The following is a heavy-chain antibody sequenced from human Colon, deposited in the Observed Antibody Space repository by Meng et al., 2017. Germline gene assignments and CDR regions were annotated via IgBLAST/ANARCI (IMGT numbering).Heavy chain of an antibody. CDR2: TSHSGST. J-gene: IGHJ4*02. D-gene: IGHD3-22*01. CDR1: GGSISRSEW. V-gene: IGHV4-4*02. CDR3: ASSDYYRSDY. Sequence: QVQLKESGPGLVQPSETLSLTCSVSGGSISRSEWWSWVRQPPGKGLEWFGDTSHSGSTNYSPSLKSRVTISLDKSKNQLSLKLNSVTAADTAVYYCASSDYYRSDYWGQGTLVTVSS.